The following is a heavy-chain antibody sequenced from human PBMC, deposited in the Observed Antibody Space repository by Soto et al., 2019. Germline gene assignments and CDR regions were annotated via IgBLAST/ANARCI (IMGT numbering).Heavy chain of an antibody. Sequence: GGSLRLSCAASGFTFDDYAMHWVRQAPGKGLEWVSGISWNSGSIGYADSVKGRFTISRDNAKNSLYLQMNSLRAEDTALYYCAKDIPGLVPAALFDYWGQGTLVTVSS. CDR2: ISWNSGSI. V-gene: IGHV3-9*01. CDR1: GFTFDDYA. J-gene: IGHJ4*02. CDR3: AKDIPGLVPAALFDY. D-gene: IGHD2-2*01.